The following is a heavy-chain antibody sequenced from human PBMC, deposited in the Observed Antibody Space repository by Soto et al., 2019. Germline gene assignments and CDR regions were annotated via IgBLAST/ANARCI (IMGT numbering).Heavy chain of an antibody. CDR3: ARRGIAMEFSDY. Sequence: GESLKISCQGSGYSFTNYWIAWMRQMPGKGLEWMGVIYPGDSDTRYSPSFQGQVSISADRSISTAYLQWSSLKASASAIYYCARRGIAMEFSDYWGQGTLVTVSS. V-gene: IGHV5-51*01. J-gene: IGHJ4*02. D-gene: IGHD3-10*01. CDR1: GYSFTNYW. CDR2: IYPGDSDT.